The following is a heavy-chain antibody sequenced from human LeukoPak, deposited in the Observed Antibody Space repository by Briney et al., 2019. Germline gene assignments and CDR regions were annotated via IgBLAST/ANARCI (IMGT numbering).Heavy chain of an antibody. CDR3: AKVRNIVLMVYALDY. CDR2: ISYDGSNK. D-gene: IGHD2-8*01. Sequence: GGSLRLSGAASGFTFSSYGMHWVRQAPGKGLEWVAVISYDGSNKYYADSVKGRFTISRDNSKNTLYLQMNSLRAEGTAVYYCAKVRNIVLMVYALDYWGQGTLVTVSS. CDR1: GFTFSSYG. V-gene: IGHV3-30*18. J-gene: IGHJ4*02.